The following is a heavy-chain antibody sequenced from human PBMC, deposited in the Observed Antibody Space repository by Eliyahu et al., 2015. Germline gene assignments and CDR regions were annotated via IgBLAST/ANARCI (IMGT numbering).Heavy chain of an antibody. V-gene: IGHV3-7*01. CDR2: IKQDGSEK. CDR1: W. D-gene: IGHD4-17*01. Sequence: WMSWVRQAPGKGLEWVANIKQDGSEKYYVDSVKGRFTISRDNAKNSLYLQMNSLRAEDTAVYYCARDPVTVTPGYHAFDIWGQGTMVTVSS. CDR3: ARDPVTVTPGYHAFDI. J-gene: IGHJ3*02.